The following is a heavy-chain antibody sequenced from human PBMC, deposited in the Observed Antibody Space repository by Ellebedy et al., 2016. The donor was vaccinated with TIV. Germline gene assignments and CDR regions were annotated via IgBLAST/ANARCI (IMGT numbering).Heavy chain of an antibody. D-gene: IGHD3-16*02. J-gene: IGHJ4*02. V-gene: IGHV4-4*02. Sequence: SETLSLXXAVSGGSISSSNWWSWVRQPPGKGLEWIGEIYHSGSTNYNPSLKSRVTISVDKSKNQFSLKLSSVTAADTAVYYCARGIMHYDYIWGSYRYTPYYFDYWGQGTLVTVSS. CDR2: IYHSGST. CDR3: ARGIMHYDYIWGSYRYTPYYFDY. CDR1: GGSISSSNW.